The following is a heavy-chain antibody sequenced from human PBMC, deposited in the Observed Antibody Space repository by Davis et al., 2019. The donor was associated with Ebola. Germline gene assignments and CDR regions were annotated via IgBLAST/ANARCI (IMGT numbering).Heavy chain of an antibody. D-gene: IGHD5-18*01. CDR3: AKGRQQWIDY. Sequence: GRFTISRDNSKNALYLQMNSLRAEDTAVYYCAKGRQQWIDYWGQGTLVTVSS. J-gene: IGHJ4*02. V-gene: IGHV3-30*02.